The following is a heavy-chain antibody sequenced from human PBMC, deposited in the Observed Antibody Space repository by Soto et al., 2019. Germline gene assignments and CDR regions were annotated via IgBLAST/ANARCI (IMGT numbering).Heavy chain of an antibody. V-gene: IGHV4-31*03. CDR3: AGERRDATGVFGMDV. Sequence: QVQLQESGPGLVKPSQTLSLTCTVSGGSISSGDYYWTWIRQHPGKGLEWLGYIYDSRSTYYNPSLKSRLTISVDTSKNQFSLKLSSVSAADTAVYYCAGERRDATGVFGMDVWGQGTTVTVSS. CDR2: IYDSRST. D-gene: IGHD2-15*01. J-gene: IGHJ6*02. CDR1: GGSISSGDYY.